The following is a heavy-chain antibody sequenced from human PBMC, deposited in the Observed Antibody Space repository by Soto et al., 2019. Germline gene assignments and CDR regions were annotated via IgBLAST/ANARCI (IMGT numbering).Heavy chain of an antibody. Sequence: EVQLLESGGGLVQPGGSLRLSCAVSGLSSSSSSMSWVRQAPGKGLEWVSTISPSGHYTHYADSVKGRFTISGDTSNNSLCLQMNSLSAEDTAIYYCAKEGAEGFRDYFLSYMDVWGKGTTVTVSS. V-gene: IGHV3-23*01. CDR1: GLSSSSSS. CDR2: ISPSGHYT. J-gene: IGHJ6*03. D-gene: IGHD4-17*01. CDR3: AKEGAEGFRDYFLSYMDV.